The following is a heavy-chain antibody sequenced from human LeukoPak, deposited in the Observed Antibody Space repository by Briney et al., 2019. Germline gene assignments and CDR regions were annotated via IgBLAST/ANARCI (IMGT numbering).Heavy chain of an antibody. D-gene: IGHD2-2*01. CDR1: GGTFSSYA. CDR3: ARSRDCSSTSCYGPLNAFDI. V-gene: IGHV1-69*04. Sequence: ASVKVSCKASGGTFSSYAISWVRQAPGQGLEWMGRIIPILGIANYAQKFQGRVTITADKSTSTAYMELSSLRSEDTAVYYCARSRDCSSTSCYGPLNAFDIWGQGTMVTVSS. J-gene: IGHJ3*02. CDR2: IIPILGIA.